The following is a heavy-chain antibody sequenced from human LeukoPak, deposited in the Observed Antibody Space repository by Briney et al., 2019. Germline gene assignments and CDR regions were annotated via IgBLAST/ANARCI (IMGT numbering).Heavy chain of an antibody. CDR2: ISYDGTNK. D-gene: IGHD6-13*01. V-gene: IGHV3-30*18. CDR3: AKDRSSSWYFLGYFDY. J-gene: IGHJ4*02. CDR1: GFTFSSYG. Sequence: GGSLRLSCAASGFTFSSYGMHWVRQAPGKWLEWVAIISYDGTNKYYADSVKGRFTISRDNSKNTLYLQMNSLRGEDAAVYYCAKDRSSSWYFLGYFDYWGQGTLVYVSS.